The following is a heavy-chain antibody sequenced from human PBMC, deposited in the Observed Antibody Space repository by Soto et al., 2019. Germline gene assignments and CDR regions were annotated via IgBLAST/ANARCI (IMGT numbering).Heavy chain of an antibody. Sequence: QVQLQESGPGLVKPSQTLSLTCTVSGGSISSGGYHWNWIRQHPGKGLEWIGYIYYSGSTYYNPSLKSRCTISADTSKTQFFLKLSSVTDADTAVYYCARLDVWGQGATVTVSS. CDR3: ARLDV. CDR2: IYYSGST. V-gene: IGHV4-31*03. CDR1: GGSISSGGYH. J-gene: IGHJ6*02.